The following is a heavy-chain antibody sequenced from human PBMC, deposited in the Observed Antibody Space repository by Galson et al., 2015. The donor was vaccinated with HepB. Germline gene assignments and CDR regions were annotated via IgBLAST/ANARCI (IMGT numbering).Heavy chain of an antibody. D-gene: IGHD2-21*01. Sequence: SLRLSCASSGFPFSSYNMNWVRQAPGRGLEFVSYISSSTTTIYYADSVKGRFTISRDNAKNSLYLQMNSLRDEDSAVYYCARVAYWGVYYFDYWGQGALVTVSS. CDR1: GFPFSSYN. V-gene: IGHV3-48*02. CDR2: ISSSTTTI. CDR3: ARVAYWGVYYFDY. J-gene: IGHJ4*02.